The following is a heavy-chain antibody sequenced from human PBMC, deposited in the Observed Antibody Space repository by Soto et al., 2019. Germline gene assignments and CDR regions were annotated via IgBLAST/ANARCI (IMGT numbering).Heavy chain of an antibody. CDR2: IIPILGIA. CDR3: ARRLFYYGMDV. J-gene: IGHJ6*02. V-gene: IGHV1-69*02. Sequence: QVQLVQSGAEVKKPGSSVKVSCKASGGTFSSYTISWVRQAPGQGLEWMGRIIPILGIANYAQKFQGRVTITADKSTSTAYMGLSSLRSEDTAVYYCARRLFYYGMDVWGQGTTVTVSS. CDR1: GGTFSSYT.